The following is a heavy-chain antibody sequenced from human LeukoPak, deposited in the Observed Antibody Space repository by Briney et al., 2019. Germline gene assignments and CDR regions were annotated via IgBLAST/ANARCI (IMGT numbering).Heavy chain of an antibody. D-gene: IGHD4-11*01. CDR1: GFTFYDYT. CDR2: ISWDGGST. J-gene: IGHJ4*02. Sequence: PGGSLRLSCAASGFTFYDYTMHWVRQAPGKGLEWVSLISWDGGSTYYADSVKGRFTISRDNSKNSLYLQMNSLRTEDTALYYCAKDITPSSKSGYFDYWGQGTLVTVSS. V-gene: IGHV3-43*01. CDR3: AKDITPSSKSGYFDY.